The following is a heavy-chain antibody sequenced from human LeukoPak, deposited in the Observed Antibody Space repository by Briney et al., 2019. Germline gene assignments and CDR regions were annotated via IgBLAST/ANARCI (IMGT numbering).Heavy chain of an antibody. CDR3: ARGAMATTPFFDY. J-gene: IGHJ4*02. V-gene: IGHV4-59*01. D-gene: IGHD5-24*01. Sequence: SETLSLTCPVSGGSISNYYYWTWIRQPPGKGLEWIGYVYYTGSTNFNPSLKSRVTMSLDTSRNQFSPKLTSLTAADTAAYYCARGAMATTPFFDYWGQGTLVTVSS. CDR2: VYYTGST. CDR1: GGSISNYY.